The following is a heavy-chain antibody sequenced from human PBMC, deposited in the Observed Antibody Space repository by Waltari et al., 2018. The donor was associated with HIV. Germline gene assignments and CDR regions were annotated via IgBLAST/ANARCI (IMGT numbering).Heavy chain of an antibody. V-gene: IGHV3-74*01. CDR3: SRDTFGEYDY. CDR1: GFSVSSYW. D-gene: IGHD3-10*01. CDR2: INIDGSRI. Sequence: EVQLVQSGGGLIKPGGSLRLSCAASGFSVSSYWMHWVRQTPGKGLGLVSRINIDGSRIDYADSVRGRFTIARDSAKNTLSLQMNSLTEEDTAVYYCSRDTFGEYDYWGQGTLVTVSS. J-gene: IGHJ4*02.